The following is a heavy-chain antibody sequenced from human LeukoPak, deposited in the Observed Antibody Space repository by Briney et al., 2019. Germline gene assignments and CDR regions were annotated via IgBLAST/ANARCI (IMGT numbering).Heavy chain of an antibody. CDR2: INPNSGGT. CDR3: ARSVQDTMIVVVITSGWFGP. CDR1: GYTFTGYY. Sequence: ASVKVSCKASGYTFTGYYMHWVRQAPGQGLEWMGWINPNSGGTNYAQKFQGRVTMTRDTSISTAYMELSRLRSDDTAVYYCARSVQDTMIVVVITSGWFGPWGQGTLVTVSS. D-gene: IGHD3-22*01. V-gene: IGHV1-2*02. J-gene: IGHJ5*02.